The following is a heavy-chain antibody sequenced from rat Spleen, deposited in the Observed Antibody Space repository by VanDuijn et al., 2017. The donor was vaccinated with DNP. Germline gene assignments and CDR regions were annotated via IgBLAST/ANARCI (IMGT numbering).Heavy chain of an antibody. CDR3: ARMFTTDYFWYFDF. J-gene: IGHJ1*01. Sequence: QVQLKESGPGLVQPSRTLSLTCTVSGFSLTSYGVSWVRQPPGKGLEWLAAMSSGGSTYYNSAIKSRLSISRDTSTSQVFLKMDSLRAEDTAMYFCARMFTTDYFWYFDFWGPGTMVTVSS. V-gene: IGHV2S8*01. CDR1: GFSLTSYG. CDR2: MSSGGST. D-gene: IGHD1-6*01.